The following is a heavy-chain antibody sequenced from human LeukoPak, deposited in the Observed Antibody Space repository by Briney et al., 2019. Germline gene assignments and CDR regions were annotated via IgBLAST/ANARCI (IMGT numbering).Heavy chain of an antibody. CDR2: ISFHGSDK. CDR1: GFTFGTYA. V-gene: IGHV3-30*04. J-gene: IGHJ4*02. D-gene: IGHD3-3*01. Sequence: GGSLRLSCAASGFTFGTYAMHWVRQAPGKGLEWVAVISFHGSDKYYADSVKGRFTISRDNSKNTLYLQMNSLRAEDTAVYYCATSGPYYDFWSGYFDYWGQGTLVTVSS. CDR3: ATSGPYYDFWSGYFDY.